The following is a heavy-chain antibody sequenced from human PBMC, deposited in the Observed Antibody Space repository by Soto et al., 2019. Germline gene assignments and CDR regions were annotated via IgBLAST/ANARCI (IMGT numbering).Heavy chain of an antibody. CDR1: GFTFSSYS. Sequence: EVQLVESGGGLVQPGGSLRVSCAASGFTFSSYSINWVRQAPGKGLEWVPYISGSSTIYYADSVKGRFTISRDNAKNSLYLQMNCLRNEDTAVYYCARVGLGLFGMDVWGQGTTVTVSS. CDR2: ISGSSTI. CDR3: ARVGLGLFGMDV. V-gene: IGHV3-48*02. D-gene: IGHD3-16*01. J-gene: IGHJ6*02.